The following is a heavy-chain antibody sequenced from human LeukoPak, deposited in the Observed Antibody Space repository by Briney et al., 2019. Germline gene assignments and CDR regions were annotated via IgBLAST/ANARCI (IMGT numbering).Heavy chain of an antibody. J-gene: IGHJ4*02. V-gene: IGHV1-58*02. CDR3: AALSDGSGFDY. CDR1: GYTFTSSA. Sequence: ASVKVSCKASGYTFTSSAMQWVRQARGQRLEWIGWIVVGSGNTNYAQKFQERVTTTRDMSTSTAYMELSSLRSEDTAVYYCAALSDGSGFDYWGQGTLVTVSS. CDR2: IVVGSGNT.